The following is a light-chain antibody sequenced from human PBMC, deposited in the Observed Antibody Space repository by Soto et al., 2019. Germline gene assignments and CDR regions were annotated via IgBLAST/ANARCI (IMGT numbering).Light chain of an antibody. CDR3: QQYDNLPLT. Sequence: DIQMTQSPSTLSASVGDRVTITCRASQSISNWLAWYQQKPGTAPKLLIYDASNLETGVPSRFSGSGSGTDFTFTISSLQPEDIATYYCQQYDNLPLTFGGGTKVDIK. V-gene: IGKV1-33*01. J-gene: IGKJ4*01. CDR1: QSISNW. CDR2: DAS.